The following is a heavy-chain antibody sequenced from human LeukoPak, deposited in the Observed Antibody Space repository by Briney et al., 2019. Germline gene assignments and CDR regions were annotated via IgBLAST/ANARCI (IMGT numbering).Heavy chain of an antibody. V-gene: IGHV3-64*01. CDR1: GFTFSSYA. Sequence: PGGSLRLSCAASGFTFSSYAMHWVRQAPGKGLEYVSAISSNGGSTYYANSVKGRFTISRDNSKNTLYLQMGSLRAEDMAAYYCARAGDSSGYSPYYFDYWGQGTLVTVSS. J-gene: IGHJ4*02. D-gene: IGHD3-22*01. CDR3: ARAGDSSGYSPYYFDY. CDR2: ISSNGGST.